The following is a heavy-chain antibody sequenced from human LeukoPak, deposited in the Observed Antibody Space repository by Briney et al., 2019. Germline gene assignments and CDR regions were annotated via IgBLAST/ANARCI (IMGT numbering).Heavy chain of an antibody. D-gene: IGHD4-17*01. CDR3: AKGNYGDYRTFDY. J-gene: IGHJ4*02. Sequence: PGGSLRLSCAASGFTFSSYAMSWVRQAPGKGLEWVSGISWNSGSIGYADSVKGRFTISRDNAKNSLYLQMNSLRAEDTALYYCAKGNYGDYRTFDYWGQGTLVTVSS. CDR2: ISWNSGSI. CDR1: GFTFSSYA. V-gene: IGHV3-9*01.